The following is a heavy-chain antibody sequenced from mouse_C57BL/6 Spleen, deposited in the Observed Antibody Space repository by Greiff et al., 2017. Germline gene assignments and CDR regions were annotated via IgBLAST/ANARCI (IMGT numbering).Heavy chain of an antibody. CDR3: TREGGYGPYAMDY. J-gene: IGHJ4*01. CDR2: ISSGGDYI. D-gene: IGHD2-2*01. Sequence: EVKLVESGEGLVKPGGSLKLSCAASGFTFSSYAMSWVRQTPEKRLEWVAYISSGGDYIYYADTVKGRFTISRDNARNTLYLQMSSLKSEDTAMYYCTREGGYGPYAMDYWGQGTSVTVSS. CDR1: GFTFSSYA. V-gene: IGHV5-9-1*02.